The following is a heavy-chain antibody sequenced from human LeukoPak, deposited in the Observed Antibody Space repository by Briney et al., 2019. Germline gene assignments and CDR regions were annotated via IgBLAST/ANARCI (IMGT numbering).Heavy chain of an antibody. CDR2: IYYSEST. Sequence: SETLSLTCSVSGDSITGYYWGWIRQPPGKGLGWIGSIYYSESTYYNPSLKSRVTISVDTSKNQFSLKLSSVTAADTAVYYCARDPTATFFDYWGQGTLVTVSS. CDR3: ARDPTATFFDY. V-gene: IGHV4-39*07. CDR1: GDSITGYY. J-gene: IGHJ4*02. D-gene: IGHD5-18*01.